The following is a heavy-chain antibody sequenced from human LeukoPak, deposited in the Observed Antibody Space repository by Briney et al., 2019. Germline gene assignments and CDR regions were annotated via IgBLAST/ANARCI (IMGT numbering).Heavy chain of an antibody. J-gene: IGHJ5*02. CDR2: ISGSGGST. V-gene: IGHV3-23*01. CDR3: AKNYMVRGVIPDWFDP. Sequence: GGSLRLSCAASGFTFSSYGMSWVRQAPGKGLEWVSAISGSGGSTYYADSVKGRFTISRDNSKNTLYLQMNSLRAEDTAVYYCAKNYMVRGVIPDWFDPWGQGTLVTVSS. D-gene: IGHD3-10*01. CDR1: GFTFSSYG.